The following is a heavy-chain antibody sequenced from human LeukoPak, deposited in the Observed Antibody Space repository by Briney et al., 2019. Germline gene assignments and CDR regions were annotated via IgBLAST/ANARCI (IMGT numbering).Heavy chain of an antibody. J-gene: IGHJ4*02. CDR1: GFTFSSYW. D-gene: IGHD1-26*01. CDR3: ARDNTGSYEY. V-gene: IGHV3-43*02. Sequence: GGSLRLSCVASGFTFSSYWMHWVRQAPGKGLEWVSLIRADGATTRYTDSVKGRFTISRDNSKDSLYLQMNSLRTEDTALYYCARDNTGSYEYWGQGTLVTVSP. CDR2: IRADGATT.